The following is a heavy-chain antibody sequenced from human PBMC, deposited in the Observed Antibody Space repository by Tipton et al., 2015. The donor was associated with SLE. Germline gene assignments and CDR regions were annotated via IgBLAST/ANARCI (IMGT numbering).Heavy chain of an antibody. CDR1: GASISSYS. J-gene: IGHJ5*02. D-gene: IGHD2-21*01. V-gene: IGHV4-59*08. CDR3: ARHSMTTWGGAENWFDP. Sequence: TLSLTCTVSGASISSYSWNWIRQPPGKEVEWIGYISHSGSTNYDPSLKSRVTISVDTSKNQFSLKLSSVTAADTAVYYCARHSMTTWGGAENWFDPWGQGTLVIVSS. CDR2: ISHSGST.